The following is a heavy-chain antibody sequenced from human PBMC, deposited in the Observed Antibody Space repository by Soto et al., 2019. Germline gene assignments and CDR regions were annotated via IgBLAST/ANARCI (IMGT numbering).Heavy chain of an antibody. CDR1: GYSFTSYW. D-gene: IGHD3-3*01. CDR3: ARLPYYDFWSGYNGFDP. CDR2: IYPGDSDT. V-gene: IGHV5-51*01. Sequence: GESLKISCKGSGYSFTSYWIGWVRQMPGKGLEWMGIIYPGDSDTRYSPSFQGQVTISADKSISTAYLQWSSLKASDTAMYYCARLPYYDFWSGYNGFDPWGQGTLVTVSS. J-gene: IGHJ5*02.